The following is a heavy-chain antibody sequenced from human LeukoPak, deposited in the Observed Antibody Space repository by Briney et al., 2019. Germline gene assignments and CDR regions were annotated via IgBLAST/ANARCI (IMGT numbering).Heavy chain of an antibody. CDR2: IYYSGST. D-gene: IGHD3-22*01. Sequence: SQTLSLTCTVSGCSISSGGYYWSWIRQHPGKGLEWIGYIYYSGSTYYNPSLKSRVTISVDTSKNQFSLKLSSVTAADTAVYYCARSNDSSGRGSIDYWGQGTLVTVSS. CDR1: GCSISSGGYY. J-gene: IGHJ4*02. V-gene: IGHV4-31*03. CDR3: ARSNDSSGRGSIDY.